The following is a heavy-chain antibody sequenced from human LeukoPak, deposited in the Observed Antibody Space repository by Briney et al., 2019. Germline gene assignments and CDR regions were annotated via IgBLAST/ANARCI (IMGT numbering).Heavy chain of an antibody. V-gene: IGHV1-69*13. CDR1: GGTFSSYA. J-gene: IGHJ4*02. Sequence: GASVKVSCKASGGTFSSYAISWVRQAPGQGLEWMGGIIPIFGTANYAQKFQGRVTITADESTSTAYMELSSLRSEDTAVYYCARVYYDSSGYYYRVFDYWGQGTLVTVSS. CDR3: ARVYYDSSGYYYRVFDY. D-gene: IGHD3-22*01. CDR2: IIPIFGTA.